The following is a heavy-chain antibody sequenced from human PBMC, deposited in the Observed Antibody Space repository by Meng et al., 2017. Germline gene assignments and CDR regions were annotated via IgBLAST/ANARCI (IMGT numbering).Heavy chain of an antibody. V-gene: IGHV1-69*01. Sequence: VQLVQSGAEVKKPGSSVKVSCKASVGSFSSYAISWVRQAPGQGLEWMGGIIPIFGTANYAQKFQGRVTITADESTSTAYMELSSLRSEDTAVYYCARHPFWVVEMATTFDYWGQGTLVTVSS. J-gene: IGHJ4*02. CDR1: VGSFSSYA. D-gene: IGHD5-24*01. CDR3: ARHPFWVVEMATTFDY. CDR2: IIPIFGTA.